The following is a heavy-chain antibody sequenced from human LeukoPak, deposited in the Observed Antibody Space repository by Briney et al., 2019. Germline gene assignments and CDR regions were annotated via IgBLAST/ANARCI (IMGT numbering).Heavy chain of an antibody. CDR2: SLNKAESYTT. CDR1: GFIFSDHR. V-gene: IGHV3-72*01. J-gene: IGHJ4*02. Sequence: GGSLRLSCAASGFIFSDHRIDWLRQAPGKGLEWVGRSLNKAESYTTGYGASVKGRFSISRDDSKNSLYLQMSSLKAEDTAMYFCARASDYAYFDCWGQGTPVTVSS. D-gene: IGHD3-22*01. CDR3: ARASDYAYFDC.